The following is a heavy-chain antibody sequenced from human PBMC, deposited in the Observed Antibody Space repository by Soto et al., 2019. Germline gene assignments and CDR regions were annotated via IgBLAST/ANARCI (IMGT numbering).Heavy chain of an antibody. D-gene: IGHD2-15*01. CDR2: IYRGGDT. CDR3: ARWAVVVAALDY. V-gene: IGHV3-66*01. CDR1: GFTVSSNY. J-gene: IGHJ4*01. Sequence: EVQLVESGGDLVQPGGSLRLSCTASGFTVSSNYMSWVRLAPGKGLEWVSVIYRGGDTYYADSVKGRFTISRDNPRNTLYFQMNSLTAEDTAVYYCARWAVVVAALDYWGHGTLVTVSS.